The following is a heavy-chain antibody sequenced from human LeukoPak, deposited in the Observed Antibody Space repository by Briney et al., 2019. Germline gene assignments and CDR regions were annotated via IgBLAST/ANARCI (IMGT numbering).Heavy chain of an antibody. CDR2: IYPGDSDT. Sequence: GECLKISCKGSGYSFTSYWIGWVRQMPGKGLEWMGIIYPGDSDTRYSPSFQGQVTISADKSISTAYLQWSSLKASDTAMYYCARQHYDFLTGYTPDPFDIWGQGTMVTVSS. CDR3: ARQHYDFLTGYTPDPFDI. D-gene: IGHD3-9*01. CDR1: GYSFTSYW. V-gene: IGHV5-51*01. J-gene: IGHJ3*02.